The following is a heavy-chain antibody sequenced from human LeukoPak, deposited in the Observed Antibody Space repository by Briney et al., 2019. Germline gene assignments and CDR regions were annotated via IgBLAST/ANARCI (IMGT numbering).Heavy chain of an antibody. CDR2: ISGSGGST. J-gene: IGHJ4*02. Sequence: GGSLRLSCAASGFTFNSNGMNWVRQAPGKGLEWVSAISGSGGSTYYADSVKGRFTISRDNSKNTLYLQINSLRAEDTAVYYCAKSRPNRGADCSTWDFDYWDQGTLVT. CDR1: GFTFNSNG. CDR3: AKSRPNRGADCSTWDFDY. D-gene: IGHD2-21*02. V-gene: IGHV3-23*01.